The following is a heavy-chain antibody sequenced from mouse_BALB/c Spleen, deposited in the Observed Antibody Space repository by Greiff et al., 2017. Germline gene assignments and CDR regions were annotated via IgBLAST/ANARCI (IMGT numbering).Heavy chain of an antibody. V-gene: IGHV1-69*02. J-gene: IGHJ2*01. CDR3: TRVYGPYFDY. CDR2: IYPSDSYT. D-gene: IGHD2-10*02. Sequence: VQLQQPGAELVRPGASVKLSCKASGYTFTSYWINWVKQRPGQGLEWIGNIYPSDSYTNYNQKFKDKATLTVDKSSSTAYMQLSSPTSEDSAVYYCTRVYGPYFDYWGQGTTLTVSS. CDR1: GYTFTSYW.